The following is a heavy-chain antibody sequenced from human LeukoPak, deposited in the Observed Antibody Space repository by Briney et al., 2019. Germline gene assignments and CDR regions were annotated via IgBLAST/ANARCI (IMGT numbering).Heavy chain of an antibody. CDR1: GYSISSGYY. D-gene: IGHD6-13*01. Sequence: SETLSLTCAVSGYSISSGYYWGWIRQPPEKGLEWIGSIYHSGSTYYNPSLKSRVTISVDTSKNQFSLKLSSVTAADTAVYYCARCIAAAGIEYFQHWGQGTLVTVSS. V-gene: IGHV4-38-2*01. CDR3: ARCIAAAGIEYFQH. J-gene: IGHJ1*01. CDR2: IYHSGST.